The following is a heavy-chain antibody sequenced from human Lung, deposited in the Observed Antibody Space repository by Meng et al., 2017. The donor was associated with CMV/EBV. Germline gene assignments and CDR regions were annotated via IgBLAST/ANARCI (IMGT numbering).Heavy chain of an antibody. D-gene: IGHD6-19*01. CDR2: INHSGST. CDR1: GGSFSDYY. CDR3: ARVQWLAYYFDS. V-gene: IGHV4-34*01. Sequence: SQTXSLTXGVYGGSFSDYYWSWIRQPPGKGLEWIGEINHSGSTNYNPSLKSRLTVSIDTSSDQFSLRLTSVTAADTAVYYCARVQWLAYYFDSWGQGTLVTVSS. J-gene: IGHJ4*02.